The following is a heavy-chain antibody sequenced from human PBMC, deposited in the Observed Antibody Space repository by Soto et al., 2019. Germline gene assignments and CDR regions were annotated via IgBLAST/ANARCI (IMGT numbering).Heavy chain of an antibody. D-gene: IGHD5-12*01. CDR3: AKGGNIVATASDY. CDR2: ISRSGGDT. Sequence: GGSLRLSCAASGFTFTNCAMRWVRQAPGKGLEWVSAISRSGGDTYYADSVKGRFTISRDNSKSTLYLQMSSLRAEDTAIYYCAKGGNIVATASDYWGQGTLVTVSS. CDR1: GFTFTNCA. J-gene: IGHJ4*02. V-gene: IGHV3-23*01.